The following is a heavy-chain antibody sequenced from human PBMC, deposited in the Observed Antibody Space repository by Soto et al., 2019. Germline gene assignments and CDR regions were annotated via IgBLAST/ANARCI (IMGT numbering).Heavy chain of an antibody. Sequence: PSETLSLTCTVSGGXISSYYWSWIRQPPGKGLEWIGYIYYSGSTNYNPSLKSRVTISVDTSKNQFSLKLSSVTAADTAVYYCARALILTGYYIHDAFDIWGQGTMVTVSS. J-gene: IGHJ3*02. V-gene: IGHV4-59*01. D-gene: IGHD3-9*01. CDR2: IYYSGST. CDR1: GGXISSYY. CDR3: ARALILTGYYIHDAFDI.